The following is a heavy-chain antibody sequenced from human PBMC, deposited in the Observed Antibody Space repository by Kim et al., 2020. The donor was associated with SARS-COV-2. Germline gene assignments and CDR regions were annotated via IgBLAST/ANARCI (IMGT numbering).Heavy chain of an antibody. V-gene: IGHV3-23*01. J-gene: IGHJ6*02. CDR1: GFTFSSYA. CDR3: AKSGQVSPDPPLYYYGMDV. D-gene: IGHD3-10*01. Sequence: GGSLRLSCAASGFTFSSYAMSWVRQAPGKGLEWVSAISGSGGSTYYADSVKGRFTISRDNSKNTLYLQMNSLRAEDTAVYYCAKSGQVSPDPPLYYYGMDVWGQGTTVTVSS. CDR2: ISGSGGST.